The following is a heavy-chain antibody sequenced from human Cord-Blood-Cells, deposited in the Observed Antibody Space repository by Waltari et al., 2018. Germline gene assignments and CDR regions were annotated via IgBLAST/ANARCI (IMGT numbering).Heavy chain of an antibody. CDR3: TPSGSGSYFDY. CDR1: GSA. D-gene: IGHD1-26*01. Sequence: GSAMHWVRQASGKGLEWVGCIRSKANSYATAYAASVKGRFTISRDDSKNTAYLQMNSLKTEDTAVYYCTPSGSGSYFDYWGQGTLVTVSS. J-gene: IGHJ4*02. V-gene: IGHV3-73*01. CDR2: IRSKANSYAT.